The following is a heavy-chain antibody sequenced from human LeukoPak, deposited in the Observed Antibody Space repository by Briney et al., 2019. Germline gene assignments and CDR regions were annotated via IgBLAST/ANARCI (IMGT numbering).Heavy chain of an antibody. CDR2: IKQDGSDK. CDR3: ARDRPYYYFDY. D-gene: IGHD1-26*01. Sequence: PGGSLRLSCVASGFTFSNCWMTWVRQAPGKGLEWVANIKQDGSDKFYVDSVKGRFTISRDNAKNSLYLQTNSLRAEDTAVYYCARDRPYYYFDYWGQGTLVTVSS. CDR1: GFTFSNCW. J-gene: IGHJ4*02. V-gene: IGHV3-7*04.